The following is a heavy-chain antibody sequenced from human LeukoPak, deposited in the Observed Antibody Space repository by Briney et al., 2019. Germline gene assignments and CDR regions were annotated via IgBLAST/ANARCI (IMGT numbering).Heavy chain of an antibody. CDR1: GFTVSSNY. J-gene: IGHJ3*02. CDR3: ARDGGAAAGTGGAFDI. V-gene: IGHV3-66*01. CDR2: IYSGGST. D-gene: IGHD6-13*01. Sequence: GGSLRLSCAASGFTVSSNYMSWVCQAPGKGLEWVSVIYSGGSTYYADSVKGRFTISRDNSKNTLYLQMNSLRAEDTAVYYCARDGGAAAGTGGAFDIWGQGTMVTVSS.